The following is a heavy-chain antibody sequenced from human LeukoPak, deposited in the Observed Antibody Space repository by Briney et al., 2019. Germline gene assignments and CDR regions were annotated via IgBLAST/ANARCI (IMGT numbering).Heavy chain of an antibody. Sequence: GGSLRLSCAASGFTFSSYSMNWVRQAPGKGLEWVSYISSSSSTIYYADSVKGRFAISRDNAKNSLYLQMNSPRAEDTAVYYCARDRYCSSTSCYSPAYWGQGTLVTVSS. J-gene: IGHJ4*02. CDR1: GFTFSSYS. D-gene: IGHD2-2*01. CDR3: ARDRYCSSTSCYSPAY. CDR2: ISSSSSTI. V-gene: IGHV3-48*01.